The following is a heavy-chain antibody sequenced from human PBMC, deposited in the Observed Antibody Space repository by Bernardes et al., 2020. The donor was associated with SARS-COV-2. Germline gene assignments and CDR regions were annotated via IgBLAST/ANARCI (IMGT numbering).Heavy chain of an antibody. CDR1: GITFSSYA. D-gene: IGHD1-1*01. J-gene: IGHJ4*02. CDR3: TVEMSTKYDY. Sequence: GGSLRLSCAASGITFSSYAMTWVRQAPGKGLEWVSAITGSGGSTYYADSVKGRFTISRDNSKNTLYLQMNSLRADDTAVYYCTVEMSTKYDYWGQGTLVTVSS. V-gene: IGHV3-23*01. CDR2: ITGSGGST.